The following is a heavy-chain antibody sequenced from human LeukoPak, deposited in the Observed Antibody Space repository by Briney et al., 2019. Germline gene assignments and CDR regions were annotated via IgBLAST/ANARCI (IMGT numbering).Heavy chain of an antibody. CDR3: ARAVVGTTPTFDY. Sequence: GRSLRLSCAASGFTFSSYSMNWVRQAPGKGLEWVSSISSSSSYIYYADSVKGRFTISRDNAKNSLYLQMNSLRAEDTAVYYCARAVVGTTPTFDYWGQGTLVTVSS. V-gene: IGHV3-21*01. D-gene: IGHD1-1*01. CDR2: ISSSSSYI. J-gene: IGHJ4*02. CDR1: GFTFSSYS.